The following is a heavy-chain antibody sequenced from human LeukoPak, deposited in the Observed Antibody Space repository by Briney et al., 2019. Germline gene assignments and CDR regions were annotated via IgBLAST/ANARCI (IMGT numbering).Heavy chain of an antibody. CDR2: IYYSGST. J-gene: IGHJ4*02. D-gene: IGHD5-18*01. CDR1: GGSISSYY. V-gene: IGHV4-59*08. Sequence: SETLSLTCTVSGGSISSYYWSWIRQPPGKGLEWIGYIYYSGSTNYNPFLKSRVTISVDTSKNQFSLKLSSVTAADTAVYYCARHPRRTARVWLPYYFDYWGQGTLVTVSS. CDR3: ARHPRRTARVWLPYYFDY.